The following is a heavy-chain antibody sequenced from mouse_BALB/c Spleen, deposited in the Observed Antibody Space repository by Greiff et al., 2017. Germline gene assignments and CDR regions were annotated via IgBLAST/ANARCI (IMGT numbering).Heavy chain of an antibody. V-gene: IGHV5-9-3*01. Sequence: EVKLMESGGGLVKPGGSLKLSCAASGFTFSSYPMSWVRQTPEKRLEWVATISSGGSYTYYPDSVKGRFTISRDNAKNTLYLQMSSLRSEDTAMYYCARETTVVAGGSWYFDVWGAGTTVTVSS. CDR2: ISSGGSYT. CDR3: ARETTVVAGGSWYFDV. J-gene: IGHJ1*01. D-gene: IGHD1-1*01. CDR1: GFTFSSYP.